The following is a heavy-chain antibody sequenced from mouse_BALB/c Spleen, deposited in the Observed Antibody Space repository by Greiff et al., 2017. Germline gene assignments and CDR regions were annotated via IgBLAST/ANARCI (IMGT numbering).Heavy chain of an antibody. J-gene: IGHJ2*01. V-gene: IGHV1-9*01. Sequence: QVQLKESGAELMKPGASVKISCKATGYTFSSYWIEWVKQRPGHGLEWIGEILPGSGSTNYNEKFKGKATFTADTSSNTAYMQLSSLTSEDSAVYYCARDGNYKGFDYWGQGTTLTVSS. D-gene: IGHD2-1*01. CDR2: ILPGSGST. CDR3: ARDGNYKGFDY. CDR1: GYTFSSYW.